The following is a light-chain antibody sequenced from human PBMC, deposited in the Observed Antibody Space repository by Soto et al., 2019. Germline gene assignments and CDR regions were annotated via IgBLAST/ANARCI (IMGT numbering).Light chain of an antibody. Sequence: QSVLTQPPSVSAAPGQKVTISCSGSSSNIGKNYVSWYQQLPGTAPKLLIFDNDKRTSGIPDRFSGSKSGTSATLDITGLQTGDEADYYCGTWDSSLTAVLFGGGTLLTVL. V-gene: IGLV1-51*01. CDR2: DND. CDR1: SSNIGKNY. J-gene: IGLJ2*01. CDR3: GTWDSSLTAVL.